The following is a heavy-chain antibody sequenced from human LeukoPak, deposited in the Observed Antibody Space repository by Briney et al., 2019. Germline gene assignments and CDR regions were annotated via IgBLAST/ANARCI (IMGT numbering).Heavy chain of an antibody. V-gene: IGHV4-61*02. Sequence: PSETLSLTCTVSGITISSGSYYWRWLRQPTGTGLEWIVRIYTSGSTNYNPSLMSRVTISVDTTKNQFSLKLSSVTAADTAVYYLARTDRRAGTTHFFDYRGQGNLVTVSS. CDR3: ARTDRRAGTTHFFDY. D-gene: IGHD1-7*01. CDR1: GITISSGSYY. CDR2: IYTSGST. J-gene: IGHJ4*02.